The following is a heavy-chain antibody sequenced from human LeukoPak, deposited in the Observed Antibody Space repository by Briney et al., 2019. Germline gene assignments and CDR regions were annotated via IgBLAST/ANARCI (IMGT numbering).Heavy chain of an antibody. CDR2: INHSGST. Sequence: SETLSLTCAVYGGSFSGYYWSWIRQPPGKGLEWIGEINHSGSTNYNPSLKSRVTMSVDTSKNQFSLKLSSVTAADTAVYYCARGYGDYTVDYWGQGTLVTVSS. V-gene: IGHV4-34*01. CDR1: GGSFSGYY. D-gene: IGHD4-17*01. CDR3: ARGYGDYTVDY. J-gene: IGHJ4*02.